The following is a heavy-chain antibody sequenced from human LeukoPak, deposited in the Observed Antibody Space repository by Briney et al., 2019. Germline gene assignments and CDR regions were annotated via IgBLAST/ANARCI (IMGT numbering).Heavy chain of an antibody. CDR2: IYYSGST. CDR3: ARGYDFWSGYYLGY. Sequence: PSETLSLTCTVSGGSISSYYWSWIRQPPGKGLELIGYIYYSGSTNYNPSLKSRVTISVDTSKNQFSLKLSSVTAADTAVYYCARGYDFWSGYYLGYWGQGTLVTVSS. D-gene: IGHD3-3*01. J-gene: IGHJ4*02. CDR1: GGSISSYY. V-gene: IGHV4-59*01.